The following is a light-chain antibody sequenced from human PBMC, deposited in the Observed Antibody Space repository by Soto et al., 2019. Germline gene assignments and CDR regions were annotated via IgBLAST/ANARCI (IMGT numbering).Light chain of an antibody. CDR3: QNYNSAPYT. J-gene: IGKJ2*01. CDR2: GTS. V-gene: IGKV1-27*01. Sequence: DIQMTQSPSSLSASVGDRVTITCRASQGISNYLAWYQQKAGKVPKLLIYGTSTLQSGVPSRFSGSGSGTDFTLTISSLQPEDVATYYCQNYNSAPYTFGQGTKLEIK. CDR1: QGISNY.